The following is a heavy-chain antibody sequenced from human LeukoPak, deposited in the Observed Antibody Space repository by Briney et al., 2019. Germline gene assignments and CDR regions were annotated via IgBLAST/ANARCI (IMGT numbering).Heavy chain of an antibody. CDR3: ARRISPYYDSSGYYTLHY. D-gene: IGHD3-22*01. Sequence: GGSLRLSCAASGFTFSSYSMNWVRQAPGKGLEWVSSISSSSSYIYYADSVKGQFTISRDNVKNSLYLQMNSLRAEDTAVYYCARRISPYYDSSGYYTLHYWGQGTLVTVSS. CDR1: GFTFSSYS. CDR2: ISSSSSYI. J-gene: IGHJ4*02. V-gene: IGHV3-21*01.